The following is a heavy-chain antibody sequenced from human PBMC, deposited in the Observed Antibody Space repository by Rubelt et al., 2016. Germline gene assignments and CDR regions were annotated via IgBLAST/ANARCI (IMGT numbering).Heavy chain of an antibody. Sequence: ASGFTFDDYTMHWVRQAPGKGLEWVSLISWDGGSTYYADSVKGRFTISRDNSKNSLYLQMNSLRTEDTASYYCAKEVNGGSFDYWGQGTLVTVSS. CDR3: AKEVNGGSFDY. CDR1: GFTFDDYT. V-gene: IGHV3-43*01. CDR2: ISWDGGST. J-gene: IGHJ4*02. D-gene: IGHD3-16*01.